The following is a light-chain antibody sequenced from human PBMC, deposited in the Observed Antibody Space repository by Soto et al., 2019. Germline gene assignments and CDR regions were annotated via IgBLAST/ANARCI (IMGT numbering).Light chain of an antibody. CDR2: DAS. CDR1: QSVRNY. V-gene: IGKV3-11*01. J-gene: IGKJ1*01. CDR3: QQSYSIPRT. Sequence: EIVLTQSPATLSLSPGEAATLSCRASQSVRNYLAWYQQKPGQAPRLLIYDASNRDTGIPDRVSGTGSGTDVTLTIISLQTEDFATYYCQQSYSIPRTFGQGTKVDIK.